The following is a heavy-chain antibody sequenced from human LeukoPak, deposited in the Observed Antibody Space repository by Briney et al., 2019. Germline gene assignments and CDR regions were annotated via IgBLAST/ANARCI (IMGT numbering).Heavy chain of an antibody. CDR2: IYYSGST. Sequence: SETLSLTCTVSGGSISSSSYYWGWIRQPPGKGLEWIGSIYYSGSTYYNPSLKSRVTISVDTSKNQFSLKLSSVTAADTAVYYCARVRREITMIVVVTYYFDYWGQGTLVTVSS. CDR3: ARVRREITMIVVVTYYFDY. D-gene: IGHD3-22*01. CDR1: GGSISSSSYY. V-gene: IGHV4-39*07. J-gene: IGHJ4*02.